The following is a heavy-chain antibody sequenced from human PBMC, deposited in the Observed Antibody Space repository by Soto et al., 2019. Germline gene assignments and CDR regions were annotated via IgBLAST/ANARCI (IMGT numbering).Heavy chain of an antibody. CDR2: ISGSGGST. D-gene: IGHD6-19*01. J-gene: IGHJ4*02. CDR1: GFTFSSYA. V-gene: IGHV3-23*01. Sequence: GGSLRLSCAASGFTFSSYAMSWVRQAPGKGLEWVSAISGSGGSTYYADSVKGRFTISRDNAKNSLYLQMNSLRAEDRAVYYCARTGRAVTFXNWGQGTLVTVSS. CDR3: ARTGRAVTFXN.